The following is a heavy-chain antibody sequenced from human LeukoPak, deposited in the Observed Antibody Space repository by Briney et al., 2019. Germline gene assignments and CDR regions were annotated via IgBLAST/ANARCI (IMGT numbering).Heavy chain of an antibody. CDR2: IYYSGST. Sequence: PSETLSLTCTVSGGSISSYYWSWIRQPPGKGLEWIGYIYYSGSTNYNPSLKSRVTISVDTSKNQFPLKLSSVTAADTAVYYCARLTGIAAAPLDYWGQGTLVTVSS. CDR1: GGSISSYY. CDR3: ARLTGIAAAPLDY. V-gene: IGHV4-59*08. J-gene: IGHJ4*02. D-gene: IGHD6-13*01.